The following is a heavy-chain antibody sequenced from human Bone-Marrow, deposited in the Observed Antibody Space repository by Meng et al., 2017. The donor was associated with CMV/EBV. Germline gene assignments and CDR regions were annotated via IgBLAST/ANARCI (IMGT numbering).Heavy chain of an antibody. J-gene: IGHJ4*02. CDR2: IIPILGIA. D-gene: IGHD6-25*01. Sequence: YKASGGTFSSYTINWVRQAPGQGLEWMGRIIPILGIANYAQKFQGRVTITADTSTSTAYMELNSLRSEDTAVYYCASHPRQRAPYDYWGQGTLVTVSS. CDR3: ASHPRQRAPYDY. V-gene: IGHV1-69*02. CDR1: GGTFSSYT.